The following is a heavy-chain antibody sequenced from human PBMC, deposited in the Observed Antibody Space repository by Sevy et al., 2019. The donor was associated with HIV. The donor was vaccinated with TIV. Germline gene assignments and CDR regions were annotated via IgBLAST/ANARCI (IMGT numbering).Heavy chain of an antibody. CDR3: AKDYMLNLRRGYFDS. CDR2: ISGSGETT. V-gene: IGHV3-23*01. J-gene: IGHJ4*02. D-gene: IGHD2-8*01. CDR1: GLTFNSHA. Sequence: GGSLRLSCAASGLTFNSHAMSWVRQPPGRGLEWVSAISGSGETTVYADSVRGRFTISRDNSKNTLFLVMNSLRAEDTAVYYCAKDYMLNLRRGYFDSWGQGTLVTVSS.